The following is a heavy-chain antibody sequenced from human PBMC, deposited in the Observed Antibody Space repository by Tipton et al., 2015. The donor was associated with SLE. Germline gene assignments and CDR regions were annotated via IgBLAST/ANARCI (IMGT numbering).Heavy chain of an antibody. CDR1: GFDFSSFA. CDR3: AKGKGMQLHYFDY. V-gene: IGHV3-23*01. Sequence: GSLRLSCTASGFDFSSFAMNWVRHSPEKGLEWVAEIRTRSGNTFYSDSVKGRFAVSRDNSKNTLYLQMNSLRAEDTAIYYCAKGKGMQLHYFDYCGPGTRVTVSS. D-gene: IGHD5-18*01. CDR2: IRTRSGNT. J-gene: IGHJ4*02.